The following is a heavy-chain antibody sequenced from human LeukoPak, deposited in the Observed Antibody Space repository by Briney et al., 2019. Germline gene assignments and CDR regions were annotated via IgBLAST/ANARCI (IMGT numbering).Heavy chain of an antibody. CDR1: GYSISSGHY. D-gene: IGHD3-10*01. J-gene: IGHJ4*02. V-gene: IGHV4-38-2*02. Sequence: KSSETLSLTCTVSGYSISSGHYWGWIRQPPGKGLEWIGSIYHTGNTYYNPSLKSRVTISVDTSKNQFSLKLSSVTAADTAVYYCARVTYYYGSGSYFPFDYWGQGTLVTVSS. CDR3: ARVTYYYGSGSYFPFDY. CDR2: IYHTGNT.